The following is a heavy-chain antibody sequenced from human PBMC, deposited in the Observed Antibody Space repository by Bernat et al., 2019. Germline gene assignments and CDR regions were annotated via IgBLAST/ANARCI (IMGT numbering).Heavy chain of an antibody. J-gene: IGHJ4*02. D-gene: IGHD5-18*01. CDR1: GFTFSSYG. V-gene: IGHV3-30*18. Sequence: QVQLVESGGGVVQPGRSLRLSCAASGFTFSSYGMHWVRQAPGKGLEWVAVISFDGRNKYFADSVKGRFTISRDSSKNTLYLQMDSLRPEDTAVYYCAKEMGAGGNSFLTDYWGQGTLVTVSS. CDR3: AKEMGAGGNSFLTDY. CDR2: ISFDGRNK.